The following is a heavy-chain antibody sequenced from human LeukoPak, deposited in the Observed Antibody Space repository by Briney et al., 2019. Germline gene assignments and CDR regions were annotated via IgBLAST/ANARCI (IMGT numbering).Heavy chain of an antibody. CDR3: ARGGPEGFDY. Sequence: SQTLSLTCAVSGGSISSGGYSWSWIRQPPGKGLEWIGEINHSGSTNYNPSLKSRVTISVDTSKNQFSLKLSSVTAADTAVYYCARGGPEGFDYWGQGTLVTVSS. J-gene: IGHJ4*02. CDR2: INHSGST. D-gene: IGHD1-14*01. CDR1: GGSISSGGYS. V-gene: IGHV4-30-2*01.